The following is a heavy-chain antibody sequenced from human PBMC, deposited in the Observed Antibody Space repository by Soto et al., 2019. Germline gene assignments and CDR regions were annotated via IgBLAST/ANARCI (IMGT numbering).Heavy chain of an antibody. CDR2: INPNSGGT. CDR1: GYTFTGYY. D-gene: IGHD6-6*01. CDR3: ARDAHSSSSGSGGWAASGYERNAFDI. J-gene: IGHJ3*02. Sequence: GASVKVSCKASGYTFTGYYMHWVRQAPGQGLEWMGWINPNSGGTNYAQKFQGWVTMTRDTSISTAYMELSRLRSDDTAVYYCARDAHSSSSGSGGWAASGYERNAFDIWGQGTMVTVSS. V-gene: IGHV1-2*04.